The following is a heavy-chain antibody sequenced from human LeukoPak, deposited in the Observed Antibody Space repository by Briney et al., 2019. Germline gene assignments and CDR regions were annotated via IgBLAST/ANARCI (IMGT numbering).Heavy chain of an antibody. V-gene: IGHV3-48*04. CDR1: GFTFSSYS. D-gene: IGHD5-12*01. J-gene: IGHJ4*02. CDR2: ISSSGGTI. Sequence: SGGSLRLSCAVSGFTFSSYSMNWVRQAPGKGLEWVSYISSSGGTIYYADSVKGRFTISRDNAKNSLYLQMNSLRAEDTAVYYCARSQGFSGYGSYFDYWGQGTLVTVSA. CDR3: ARSQGFSGYGSYFDY.